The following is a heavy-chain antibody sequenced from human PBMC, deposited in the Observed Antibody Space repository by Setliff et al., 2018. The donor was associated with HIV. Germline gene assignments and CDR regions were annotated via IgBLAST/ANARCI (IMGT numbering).Heavy chain of an antibody. J-gene: IGHJ5*02. D-gene: IGHD2-2*01. V-gene: IGHV4-34*01. Sequence: PSETLSLTCAVYGGSFSGYSWTWIRQPPGKGLEWIGEIDQSGSTNYNPSLKSRVTTSVDTSKSQFSLRLSSVTAADTAVYYCARGLGGYCSSVSCYEADHWGQGTLVTVSS. CDR3: ARGLGGYCSSVSCYEADH. CDR2: IDQSGST. CDR1: GGSFSGYS.